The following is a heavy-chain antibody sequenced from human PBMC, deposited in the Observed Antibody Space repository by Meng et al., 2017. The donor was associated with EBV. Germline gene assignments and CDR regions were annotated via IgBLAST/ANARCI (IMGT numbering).Heavy chain of an antibody. CDR3: AKSSSSTPGVVDS. J-gene: IGHJ4*02. CDR2: IYDGGTT. D-gene: IGHD2-2*01. Sequence: LQESGPGLLKPSETLSLTCTVSGASVSGGTFPWSWIRQPPGKELQWIGYIYDGGTTIYNPSLKSRVTIFLDTSRNQFSLGLRSVTTADTAVYYCAKSSSSTPGVVDSWGQGTLVTASS. V-gene: IGHV4-61*01. CDR1: GASVSGGTFP.